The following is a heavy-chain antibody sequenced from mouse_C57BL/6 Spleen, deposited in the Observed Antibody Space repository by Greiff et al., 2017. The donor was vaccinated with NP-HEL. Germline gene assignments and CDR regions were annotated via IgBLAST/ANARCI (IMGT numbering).Heavy chain of an antibody. CDR2: IYPGDGDT. D-gene: IGHD1-1*02. Sequence: VKLMESGAELVKPGASVKISCKASGYAFSSYWMNWVKQRPGKGLEWIGQIYPGDGDTNYNGKFKGKATLTADKSSSTAYMQLSSLTSEDSAVYFCARSNGPDWYFDVWGTGTTVTVSS. CDR3: ARSNGPDWYFDV. V-gene: IGHV1-80*01. CDR1: GYAFSSYW. J-gene: IGHJ1*03.